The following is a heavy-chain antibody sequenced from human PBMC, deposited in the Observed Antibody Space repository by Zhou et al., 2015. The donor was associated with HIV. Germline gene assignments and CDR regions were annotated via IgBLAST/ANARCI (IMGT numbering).Heavy chain of an antibody. CDR2: IIPVLPTP. V-gene: IGHV1-69*01. CDR1: RGTFSTFG. J-gene: IGHJ4*02. CDR3: ASATLLFGELSPLDY. Sequence: QTQLVQSGPEVKKPGSSVKVSCKASRGTFSTFGVSWVRQAPGQGLEWMGGIIPVLPTPSYSEKFQGRVTISADESPSTVYMELSGLRFEDTAVYYCASATLLFGELSPLDYWGQGTLVTVSS. D-gene: IGHD3-10*01.